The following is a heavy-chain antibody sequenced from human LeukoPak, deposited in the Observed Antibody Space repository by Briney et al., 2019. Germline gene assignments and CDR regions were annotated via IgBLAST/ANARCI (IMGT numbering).Heavy chain of an antibody. CDR3: AKASGYYDSSGYYQS. CDR1: GFTFSSYS. Sequence: GGSLRLSCAASGFTFSSYSMNWVRQAPGKGLEWVSSISSSSSYIYYADSVKGRFTISRDNAKNSLYLQMNSLRAEDTALYYCAKASGYYDSSGYYQSWGQGTLVTVSS. D-gene: IGHD3-22*01. J-gene: IGHJ4*02. CDR2: ISSSSSYI. V-gene: IGHV3-21*04.